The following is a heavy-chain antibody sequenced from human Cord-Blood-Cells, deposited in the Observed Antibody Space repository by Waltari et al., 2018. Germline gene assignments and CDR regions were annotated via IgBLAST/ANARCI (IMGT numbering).Heavy chain of an antibody. CDR2: IRSKANSYAT. CDR1: GFTFSGSA. V-gene: IGHV3-73*02. J-gene: IGHJ5*02. Sequence: EVQLVESGGGLVQPGGSLKLSCAASGFTFSGSAMHWVRQASGKGLEWVGRIRSKANSYATAYAASVKGRFTISRDDSKNTAYLQMNSLKTEDTAVYYCTSWALNSSGWYWFDPWGQGTLVTVSS. D-gene: IGHD6-19*01. CDR3: TSWALNSSGWYWFDP.